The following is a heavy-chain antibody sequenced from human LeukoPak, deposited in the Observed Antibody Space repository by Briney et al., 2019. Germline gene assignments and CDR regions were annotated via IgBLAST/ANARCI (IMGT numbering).Heavy chain of an antibody. D-gene: IGHD4-17*01. CDR1: GFTFSGSA. Sequence: PGGSLRLSCAASGFTFSGSAIHWVRQASGKGLEWVGCIKSNVNSSATEYVASVKGRFTISRDDSKNTAYRQMNDLKTEDTAVYYCTRLAYVDFRFDPWGQGTLVTVSS. J-gene: IGHJ5*02. CDR2: IKSNVNSSAT. V-gene: IGHV3-73*01. CDR3: TRLAYVDFRFDP.